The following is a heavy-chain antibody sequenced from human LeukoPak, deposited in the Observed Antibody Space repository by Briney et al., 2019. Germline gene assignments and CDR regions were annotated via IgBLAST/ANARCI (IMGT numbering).Heavy chain of an antibody. D-gene: IGHD4-17*01. Sequence: PGGSLRLSCAASGFTFSSYTMSWVRQAPGKGLEWVSGMSASYNTYYADSVKGRFTISRDNSKNTLYLQMNSLRAEDTAVYYCAKDILLHGDYVFDYWGQGTLVTVSS. V-gene: IGHV3-23*01. J-gene: IGHJ4*02. CDR3: AKDILLHGDYVFDY. CDR1: GFTFSSYT. CDR2: MSASYNT.